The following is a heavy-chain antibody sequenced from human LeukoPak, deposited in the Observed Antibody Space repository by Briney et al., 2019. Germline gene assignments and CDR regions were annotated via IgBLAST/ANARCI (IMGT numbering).Heavy chain of an antibody. V-gene: IGHV1-58*02. CDR2: IVVGSGNT. CDR1: GFTFTSFA. J-gene: IGHJ5*02. CDR3: AADVIPGPKGFDP. D-gene: IGHD2-21*01. Sequence: SVNVSCKASGFTFTSFAIQWVRQARGQRLEWIGWIVVGSGNTKYAQHFQGRVTITRDMSTSTAYMELNSLRSEDSAVYYCAADVIPGPKGFDPWGQGTLVTVSS.